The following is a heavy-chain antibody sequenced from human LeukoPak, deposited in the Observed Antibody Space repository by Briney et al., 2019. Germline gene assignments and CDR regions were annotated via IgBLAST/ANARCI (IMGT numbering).Heavy chain of an antibody. CDR2: INHNNGAT. J-gene: IGHJ4*02. CDR3: ARGSGLPDSNGFHYFDY. CDR1: GYTFTGYY. Sequence: ASVKVSCKSSGYTFTGYYIHWVRQAPGQGLEWMGWINHNNGATTYAQRFQDSVSMTRDTSVSTAYMELRWLRSVDSAVYFCARGSGLPDSNGFHYFDYWGQGTLVAVSS. V-gene: IGHV1-2*02. D-gene: IGHD3-22*01.